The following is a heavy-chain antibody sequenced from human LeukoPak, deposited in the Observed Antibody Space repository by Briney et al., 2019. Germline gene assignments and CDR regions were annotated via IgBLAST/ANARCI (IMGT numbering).Heavy chain of an antibody. CDR1: GFTFSSYW. Sequence: PGGSLRLSCAASGFTFSSYWMHWVRQAPGKGLEWVAVIWYDGNNKYYADSVKGRFTISRDNSKNTLYLQMNSLRAEDTAVYYCARATDYYGSGRGWFDPWGQGTLVTVSS. J-gene: IGHJ5*02. D-gene: IGHD3-10*01. CDR3: ARATDYYGSGRGWFDP. CDR2: IWYDGNNK. V-gene: IGHV3-33*08.